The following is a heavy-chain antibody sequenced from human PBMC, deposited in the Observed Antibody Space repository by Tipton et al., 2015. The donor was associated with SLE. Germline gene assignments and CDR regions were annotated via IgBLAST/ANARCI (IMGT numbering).Heavy chain of an antibody. D-gene: IGHD3-10*01. CDR1: GTSLSSYY. Sequence: TLSLTCTVSGTSLSSYYWSWIRQSPGKGLEWIGFFYFSGSSQYNPSLKSRVAISADTSNNQFSLELRSVTAADTAVYYCARHLGVIVAFEVWGQGTVLTVS. CDR3: ARHLGVIVAFEV. V-gene: IGHV4-59*01. CDR2: FYFSGSS. J-gene: IGHJ3*01.